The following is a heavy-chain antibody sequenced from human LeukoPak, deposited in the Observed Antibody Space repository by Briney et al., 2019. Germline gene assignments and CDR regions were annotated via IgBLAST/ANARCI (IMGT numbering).Heavy chain of an antibody. D-gene: IGHD1-1*01. CDR1: GGSISSSNYY. CDR3: ARVAGTLREDYFDY. Sequence: SETVSLTCSVSGGSISSSNYYWGWIRQPPGKGLEWIGNIYYSGSTYYNPSLKSRVTISIDTSRNQFSLNLSSLTAADTAIYYCARVAGTLREDYFDYWGQGTLVTVSS. CDR2: IYYSGST. J-gene: IGHJ4*02. V-gene: IGHV4-39*07.